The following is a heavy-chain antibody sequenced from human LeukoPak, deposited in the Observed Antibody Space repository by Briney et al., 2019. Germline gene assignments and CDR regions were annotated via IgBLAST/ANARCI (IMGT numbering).Heavy chain of an antibody. CDR1: GFTFSNYA. CDR3: AKDRGNYRGPFDY. V-gene: IGHV3-23*01. CDR2: ISGSGGTT. Sequence: GGSLRLSCAPSGFTFSNYAVSWVRQAPGQGLAGVSSISGSGGTTYYADSVKGRFTISRDNSKNTLYLQMNSLRAEDTAVYYCAKDRGNYRGPFDYWGQGTLVTVSS. D-gene: IGHD4-11*01. J-gene: IGHJ4*02.